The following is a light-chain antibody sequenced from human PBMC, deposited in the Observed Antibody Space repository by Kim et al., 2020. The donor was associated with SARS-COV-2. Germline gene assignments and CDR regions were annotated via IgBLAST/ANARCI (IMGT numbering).Light chain of an antibody. V-gene: IGKV3-11*01. CDR3: QQRSNWPPGGT. J-gene: IGKJ1*01. Sequence: PGKHATLSCRASQSVSSYLAWYQQKPGQAPRLLIYDASNRATGIPARFSGSGSGTDFTLTISSLEPEDFAVYYCQQRSNWPPGGTFGQGTKVDIK. CDR1: QSVSSY. CDR2: DAS.